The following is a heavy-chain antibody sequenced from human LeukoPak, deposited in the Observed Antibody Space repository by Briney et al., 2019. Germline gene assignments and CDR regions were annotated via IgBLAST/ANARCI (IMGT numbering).Heavy chain of an antibody. CDR2: IIPILGIA. D-gene: IGHD5-18*01. J-gene: IGHJ4*02. CDR3: ARRGYSYDNDY. Sequence: SVKVSCKASGGTFSSYAISWVRQAPGQGLEWMGRIIPILGIANYAQKFQGRVTITADKSTSTAYMELSSLRSEDTAVYYCARRGYSYDNDYWGQGTLVTVSS. CDR1: GGTFSSYA. V-gene: IGHV1-69*04.